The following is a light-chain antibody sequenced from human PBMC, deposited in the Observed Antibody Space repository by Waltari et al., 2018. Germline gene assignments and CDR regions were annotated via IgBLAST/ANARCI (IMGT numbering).Light chain of an antibody. CDR3: CSYGGSSSFVI. CDR2: EVA. Sequence: QSALTQPASVSGSPGQPITISCTGTSSDVGGYTHVSWYQQHPNKAPKLMIFEVARRSAGLSSRFSGSKSGNTASLTISGLQAEDEADYYCCSYGGSSSFVIFGGGTKLTVL. J-gene: IGLJ2*01. V-gene: IGLV2-23*02. CDR1: SSDVGGYTH.